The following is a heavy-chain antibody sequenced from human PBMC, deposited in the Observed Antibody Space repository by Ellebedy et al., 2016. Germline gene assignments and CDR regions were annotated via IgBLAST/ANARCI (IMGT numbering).Heavy chain of an antibody. CDR2: ISSTGNFL. CDR1: GFSLSIFT. D-gene: IGHD6-19*01. V-gene: IGHV3-21*01. Sequence: GGSLRLXXSASGFSLSIFTVQWVRQAPGKGLEWVSSISSTGNFLDYADSVKGRFTISKDNANNSLYLQMSSLRAEDTAVYYCTKVGNGWSSDYWGQGTLVTVSS. J-gene: IGHJ4*02. CDR3: TKVGNGWSSDY.